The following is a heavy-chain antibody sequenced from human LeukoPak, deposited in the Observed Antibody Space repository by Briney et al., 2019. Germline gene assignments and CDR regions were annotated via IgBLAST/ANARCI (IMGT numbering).Heavy chain of an antibody. V-gene: IGHV3-21*01. J-gene: IGHJ4*02. CDR2: ISSSSSYI. D-gene: IGHD5-12*01. CDR3: ASPYEFGY. CDR1: GLTVSSNC. Sequence: GGSLRLSCAASGLTVSSNCMSWVRQAPGKGLEWVSSISSSSSYIYYADSVKGRFTISRDNAKNSLYLQMNSLRAEDTAVYYCASPYEFGYWGQGTLVTVSS.